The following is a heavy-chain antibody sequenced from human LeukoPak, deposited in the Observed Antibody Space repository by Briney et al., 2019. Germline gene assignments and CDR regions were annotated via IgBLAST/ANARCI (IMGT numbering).Heavy chain of an antibody. V-gene: IGHV3-73*01. J-gene: IGHJ4*02. D-gene: IGHD2-15*01. CDR2: IRSKPSSYTT. Sequence: GGSLRLSCAASGFDFSGFYMHWVRQASWRGLEWVGLIRSKPSSYTTVYAASVKGRFTISRDDSKNTAYLQMNTLKAEDTAVYYCTRQDCSGGSCSYVDYWGQGTLVTVSS. CDR3: TRQDCSGGSCSYVDY. CDR1: GFDFSGFY.